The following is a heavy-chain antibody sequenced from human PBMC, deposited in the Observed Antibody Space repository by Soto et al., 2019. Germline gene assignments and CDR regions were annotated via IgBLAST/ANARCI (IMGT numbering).Heavy chain of an antibody. CDR1: GGSISSNY. Sequence: AETLSLTCTVSGGSISSNYWTWIRQPPGKGLEWIGYVYNSGSTNYNPSLKSRVTISEDTSKSQFSLKVNSMTAADTAVYYCARYRREAVAGYTLDNWGQGILVTVSS. CDR2: VYNSGST. D-gene: IGHD6-13*01. CDR3: ARYRREAVAGYTLDN. J-gene: IGHJ4*02. V-gene: IGHV4-59*01.